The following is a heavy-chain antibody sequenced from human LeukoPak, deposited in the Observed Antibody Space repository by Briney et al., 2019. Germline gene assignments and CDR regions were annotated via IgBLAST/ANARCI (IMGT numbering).Heavy chain of an antibody. J-gene: IGHJ3*02. CDR3: ARHSPDNQIDI. CDR1: GSSFTSYW. D-gene: IGHD3-22*01. Sequence: GESLQISCKGSGSSFTSYWIGWVRQLPGKGLEWMGIIYPGDSDTRYSPSFQGQVTISADKSISTAYLQWSSMKASDTAMYYCARHSPDNQIDIWGQGTMVTVSS. V-gene: IGHV5-51*01. CDR2: IYPGDSDT.